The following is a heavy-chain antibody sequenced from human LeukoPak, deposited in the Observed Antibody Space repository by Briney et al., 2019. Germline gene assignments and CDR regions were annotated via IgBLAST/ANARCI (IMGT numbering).Heavy chain of an antibody. CDR2: IYYSGST. J-gene: IGHJ4*02. CDR1: GGSISSSSYY. CDR3: ARDSSSWYSFDY. D-gene: IGHD6-13*01. Sequence: SETLSLTCTVSGGSISSSSYYWGWIRQPPGKGLEWIGSIYYSGSTYYNPSLKSRVTISVDTSKSQFSLKLSSVTAADTAVYYCARDSSSWYSFDYWGQGTLVTVSS. V-gene: IGHV4-39*07.